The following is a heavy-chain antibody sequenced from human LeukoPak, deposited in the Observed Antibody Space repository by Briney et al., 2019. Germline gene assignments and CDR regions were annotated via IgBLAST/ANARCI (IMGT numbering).Heavy chain of an antibody. D-gene: IGHD6-6*01. CDR3: ARASRAFDSSSSGGIDY. CDR2: INPSGGSI. J-gene: IGHJ4*02. CDR1: GYTFTSYY. Sequence: ASVKVSCKASGYTFTSYYMHWVRQAPGQGLEWMGIINPSGGSITYAQKFQGRVTITADESTSTAYMELSSLRSEDTAVYYCARASRAFDSSSSGGIDYWGQGTLVTVSS. V-gene: IGHV1-46*01.